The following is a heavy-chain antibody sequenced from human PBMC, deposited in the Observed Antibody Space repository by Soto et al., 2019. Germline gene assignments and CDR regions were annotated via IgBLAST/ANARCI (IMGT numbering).Heavy chain of an antibody. J-gene: IGHJ4*02. CDR1: GTSVSNYY. Sequence: PSETLSLTCSVSGTSVSNYYWSWIRQPAGKGLEHIGRIYTSGSTSYNPSLKSRVTMSMDTSQTQVYLNLTSVTAADTAVYYCARGGIQLSYAFDYWGQRILATVSS. CDR3: ARGGIQLSYAFDY. V-gene: IGHV4-4*07. D-gene: IGHD5-18*01. CDR2: IYTSGST.